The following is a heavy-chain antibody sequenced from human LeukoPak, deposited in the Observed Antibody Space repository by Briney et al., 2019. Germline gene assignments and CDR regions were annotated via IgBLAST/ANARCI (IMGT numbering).Heavy chain of an antibody. J-gene: IGHJ4*02. CDR2: ISGSGDST. CDR1: GFTFSTYG. D-gene: IGHD3-22*01. CDR3: AKEERYYYDSSGNNVVY. V-gene: IGHV3-23*01. Sequence: PGGSLRLSCAASGFTFSTYGMSWVRQAPGKGLEWVSAISGSGDSTYYADSVKGRFTISRDNSKNTLYLQMNSLRAEDTAVYYCAKEERYYYDSSGNNVVYWGQGTLVTVSS.